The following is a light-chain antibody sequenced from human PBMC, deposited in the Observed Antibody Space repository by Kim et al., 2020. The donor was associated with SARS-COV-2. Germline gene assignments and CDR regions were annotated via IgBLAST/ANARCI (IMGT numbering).Light chain of an antibody. J-gene: IGKJ4*01. V-gene: IGKV1-17*03. CDR3: LQHSSYPFT. Sequence: QMSQSPSSLSASVGDRVTITCRASQSINTWLAWYQQKPGKAPKLLIYAASTRDSGVPSRFSGSGSGTEFTLTISSLQPEDFATYYCLQHSSYPFTFGGGTKVDIK. CDR2: AAS. CDR1: QSINTW.